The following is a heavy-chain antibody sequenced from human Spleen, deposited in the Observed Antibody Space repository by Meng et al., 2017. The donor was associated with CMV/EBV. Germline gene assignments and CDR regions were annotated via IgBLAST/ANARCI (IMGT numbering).Heavy chain of an antibody. D-gene: IGHD6-6*01. CDR1: GGSIRSGGCP. CDR2: IYYSGST. V-gene: IGHV4-31*03. CDR3: AREGSSNWFDP. Sequence: CTVSGGSIRSGGCPWSCIRQHPGKGLRWIGYIYYSGSTYYNPSLKSRVTISVDTSKNQFSLNLSSVTAADTAVYYCAREGSSNWFDPWGQGPLVTVSS. J-gene: IGHJ5*02.